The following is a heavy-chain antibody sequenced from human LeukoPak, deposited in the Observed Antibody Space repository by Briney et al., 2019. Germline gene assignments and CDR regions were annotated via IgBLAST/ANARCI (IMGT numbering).Heavy chain of an antibody. CDR2: INTDGSIT. D-gene: IGHD5-24*01. CDR3: GRDNNYKVDV. CDR1: GFTFSNYW. J-gene: IGHJ6*04. Sequence: GGSLRLSCAASGFTFSNYWILCVRQDPGKGLGWVSNINTDGSITNYADSVKGRFSISRDNAKNTLYLQMNSLRAEDTAVYYCGRDNNYKVDVWGKGTTVTVSS. V-gene: IGHV3-74*01.